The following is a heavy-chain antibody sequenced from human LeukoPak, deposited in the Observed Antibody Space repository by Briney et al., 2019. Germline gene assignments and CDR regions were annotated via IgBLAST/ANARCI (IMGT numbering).Heavy chain of an antibody. D-gene: IGHD1-26*01. CDR1: GGTFSSYA. V-gene: IGHV1-69*01. CDR3: ATESYSGSYLYAFDI. J-gene: IGHJ3*02. CDR2: IIPIFGTA. Sequence: SVKVSCKASGGTFSSYAISWVRQAPGQGLEWMGGIIPIFGTANYAQKFQGRVTITADESTSTAYMELSSLRSEDTAVYYCATESYSGSYLYAFDIWGQGTMVTVSS.